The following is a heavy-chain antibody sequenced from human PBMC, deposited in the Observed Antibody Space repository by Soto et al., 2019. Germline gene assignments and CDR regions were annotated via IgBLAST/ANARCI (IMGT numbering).Heavy chain of an antibody. J-gene: IGHJ4*02. CDR2: ISYDGSNK. V-gene: IGHV3-30*18. Sequence: QVQLVESGGGVVQPGRSLRLSCAASGFTFSSYGMHWVRQAPGKGLEWVAVISYDGSNKYYADSVKGRFTISRDNSKNTLDLQMNSLRAEDTAVYYCAKDSAYYYDSSGYYYGGGLDYWGQGTLVTVSS. CDR1: GFTFSSYG. D-gene: IGHD3-22*01. CDR3: AKDSAYYYDSSGYYYGGGLDY.